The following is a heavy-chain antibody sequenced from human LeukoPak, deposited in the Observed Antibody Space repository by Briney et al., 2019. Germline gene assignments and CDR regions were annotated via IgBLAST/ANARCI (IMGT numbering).Heavy chain of an antibody. CDR1: GGTFSSYA. CDR2: IIPIFGTA. Sequence: SVKVSCKASGGTFSSYAISWVRQAPGQGLEWMGGIIPIFGTANYAQKFQGRVTITADESTSTAYMELSSLRSEDTAVYYCARGTTLVTNYFDYWGQGTLVTVSS. V-gene: IGHV1-69*13. D-gene: IGHD5-18*01. CDR3: ARGTTLVTNYFDY. J-gene: IGHJ4*02.